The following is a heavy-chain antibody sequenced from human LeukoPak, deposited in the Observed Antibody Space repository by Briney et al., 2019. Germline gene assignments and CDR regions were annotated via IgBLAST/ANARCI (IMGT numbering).Heavy chain of an antibody. V-gene: IGHV3-23*01. D-gene: IGHD3-9*01. Sequence: PGGSLRLSCAASGFTFSSYAMSWVRQAPGKGLEWVSAISGSGGSTYYADSVKGRFTISRDNSKNTLYLQMNSLRAEDTAVYYCAKVPHYDILTGYKVGYWGQGTLVTVSS. CDR1: GFTFSSYA. CDR3: AKVPHYDILTGYKVGY. J-gene: IGHJ4*02. CDR2: ISGSGGST.